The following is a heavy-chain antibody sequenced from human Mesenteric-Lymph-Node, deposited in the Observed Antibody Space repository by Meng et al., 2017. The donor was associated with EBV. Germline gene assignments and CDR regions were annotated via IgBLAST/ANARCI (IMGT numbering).Heavy chain of an antibody. J-gene: IGHJ4*01. CDR2: IIPMSVAA. CDR3: ATYTSTGVSCNTCDY. CDR1: VATFASFC. V-gene: IGHV1-69*13. Sequence: LVRPVVSVTIPGPSLKFSCTAFVATFASFCTSLILQAPGPPIDWLGWIIPMSVAATYTKKFQCRVTLSSDESPTTSHTLQISLSSHDTAFNYCATYTSTGVSCNTCDYWGQGTLVTVSS. D-gene: IGHD2-2*02.